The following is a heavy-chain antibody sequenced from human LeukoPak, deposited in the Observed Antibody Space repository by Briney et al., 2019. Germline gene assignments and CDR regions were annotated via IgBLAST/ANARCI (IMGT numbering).Heavy chain of an antibody. Sequence: SDTLSLTCAVYGGSFSGYYCSWIRQSAGRGLEWIGQINQSGTTNYNPPLTSRVTMSADSSMRQSSLQLNSVTAADTAVYYCAVRGTMMVVARQQPDVFDVWGQGTMVTVSS. V-gene: IGHV4-34*01. CDR2: INQSGTT. CDR1: GGSFSGYY. J-gene: IGHJ3*01. D-gene: IGHD3-22*01. CDR3: AVRGTMMVVARQQPDVFDV.